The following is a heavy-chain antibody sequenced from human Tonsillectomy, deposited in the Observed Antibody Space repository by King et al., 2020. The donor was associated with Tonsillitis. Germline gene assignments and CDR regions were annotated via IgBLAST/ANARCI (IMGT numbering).Heavy chain of an antibody. CDR2: IKRKTDGGTT. CDR3: TADGDYGDYYNWFDP. D-gene: IGHD4-17*01. J-gene: IGHJ5*02. Sequence: EAQLVESGGGLVKPGGSLRLSCAASGFTFSNAWMSWVRQAPGKGLEWGGRIKRKTDGGTTDYAAPEKGRFTISRDDSKNTRYLQMNSLKTEDTAVYYCTADGDYGDYYNWFDPWGQGTLVTVSS. CDR1: GFTFSNAW. V-gene: IGHV3-15*01.